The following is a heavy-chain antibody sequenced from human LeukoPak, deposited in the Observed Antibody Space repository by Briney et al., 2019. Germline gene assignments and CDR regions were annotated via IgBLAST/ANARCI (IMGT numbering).Heavy chain of an antibody. D-gene: IGHD6-6*01. J-gene: IGHJ4*02. V-gene: IGHV3-66*01. CDR1: GFTVSSNY. Sequence: GGSLRLSCAASGFTVSSNYMSWVRQAPGKGLEWVSVIYSGGSTYYADSVKGRFTISRDNSKNTLYLQMNSLRAEDTAVYYCARAGAEAYSSSPVDYWGQGTLVTVSS. CDR2: IYSGGST. CDR3: ARAGAEAYSSSPVDY.